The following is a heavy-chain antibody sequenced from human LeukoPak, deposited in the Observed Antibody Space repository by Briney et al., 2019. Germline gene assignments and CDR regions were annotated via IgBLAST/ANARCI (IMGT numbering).Heavy chain of an antibody. CDR2: INWNSGTL. CDR3: ARGLGGDQGYFDL. J-gene: IGHJ2*01. D-gene: IGHD3-10*01. V-gene: IGHV3-9*01. Sequence: GGSLRLSCAASGFIFDDHAMHWVRQAPGKGLEWVSTINWNSGTLAYADSVKGRFTISRDNAKNSLYLQMNSLRTEDTALYYCARGLGGDQGYFDLWGRGTLATVSS. CDR1: GFIFDDHA.